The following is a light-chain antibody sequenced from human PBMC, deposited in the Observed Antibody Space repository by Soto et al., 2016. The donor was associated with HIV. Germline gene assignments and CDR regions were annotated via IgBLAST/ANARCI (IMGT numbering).Light chain of an antibody. J-gene: IGKJ1*01. CDR1: QSLVHSDGNSY. CDR3: MQGKYWRT. Sequence: DVALTQSPLSLPVTLGQPASISCRSSQSLVHSDGNSYLTWFHQRPGQSPRRLIYQASKRDSGVPDRFSGSGSGTDFTLKISRVEAEGVGVYYCMQGKYWRTFGQGTKGGH. V-gene: IGKV2-30*02. CDR2: QAS.